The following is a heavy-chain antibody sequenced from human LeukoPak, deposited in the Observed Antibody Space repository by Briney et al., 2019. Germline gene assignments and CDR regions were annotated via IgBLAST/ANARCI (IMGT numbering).Heavy chain of an antibody. CDR2: ISGSGGST. D-gene: IGHD3-22*01. J-gene: IGHJ4*02. V-gene: IGHV3-23*01. CDR1: GFTFSSYA. CDR3: AKAEYDSSRSASDY. Sequence: GGSLRLSCAASGFTFSSYAMNWVRQAPGKGLEWVSVISGSGGSTYYADSVKGRFTISRDNSKNTLYLQMNSLRAEDTAVYYCAKAEYDSSRSASDYWGQGTLVTISS.